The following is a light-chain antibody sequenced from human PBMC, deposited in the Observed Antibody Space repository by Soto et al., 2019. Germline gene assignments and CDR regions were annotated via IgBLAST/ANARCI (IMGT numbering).Light chain of an antibody. J-gene: IGKJ4*01. V-gene: IGKV3-15*01. Sequence: EIVMAQSPATLSVSPGERATLSCRASQSVSSDLAWYQQKPGQAPRLLIYGASTRAIGIPARFSGSGSGTEFTLTISSLQSEDFALYYCQQHINWPLTFGGGTKV. CDR3: QQHINWPLT. CDR1: QSVSSD. CDR2: GAS.